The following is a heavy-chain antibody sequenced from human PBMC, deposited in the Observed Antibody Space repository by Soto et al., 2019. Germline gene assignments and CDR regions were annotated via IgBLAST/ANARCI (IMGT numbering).Heavy chain of an antibody. CDR3: ARDARLPLTWFDP. D-gene: IGHD4-17*01. CDR1: GFTFMSYS. CDR2: IRSTRRTI. V-gene: IGHV3-48*02. Sequence: EVQLVESGGGLVQPGGSLRLSCAASGFTFMSYSMNWFRQAPGKGLEWVSDIRSTRRTIFYADSVKGRFTIYRDNAKKSLYLRMNSLRDEDTAVYYCARDARLPLTWFDPLGQGTLVTVSS. J-gene: IGHJ5*02.